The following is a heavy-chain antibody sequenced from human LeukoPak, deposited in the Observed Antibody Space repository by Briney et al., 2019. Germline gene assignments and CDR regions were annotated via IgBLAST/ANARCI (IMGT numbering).Heavy chain of an antibody. V-gene: IGHV4-39*05. D-gene: IGHD5-18*01. CDR3: ATESWIQGEDY. J-gene: IGHJ4*01. CDR1: GGSTSGTYYD. CDR2: VYYSGTP. Sequence: SETPSLICTVSGGSTSGTYYDWGWVRQPPGKGLEWIGSVYYSGTPYYNPSLKSRVTISVDTSKDQFSLKLTSVPAADTAVYYCATESWIQGEDYWGQGTVPTVPS.